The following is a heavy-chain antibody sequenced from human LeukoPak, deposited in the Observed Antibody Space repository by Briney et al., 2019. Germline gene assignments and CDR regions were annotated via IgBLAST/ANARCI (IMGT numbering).Heavy chain of an antibody. J-gene: IGHJ4*02. Sequence: PSETLSLTCAVYGGSFSGYYWSWIRQPPGKGLEWIGEINHSGSTNYNPSLKSRVTISVDTSKNQFSLKLSSVTAADTAVYYCARQMRDGYKSFDYWGQGTLVTVSS. CDR2: INHSGST. CDR1: GGSFSGYY. V-gene: IGHV4-34*01. CDR3: ARQMRDGYKSFDY. D-gene: IGHD5-24*01.